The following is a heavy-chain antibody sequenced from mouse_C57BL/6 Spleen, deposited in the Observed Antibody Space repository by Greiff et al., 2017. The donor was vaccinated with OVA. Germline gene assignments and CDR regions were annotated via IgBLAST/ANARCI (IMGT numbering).Heavy chain of an antibody. D-gene: IGHD2-2*01. CDR1: GYTFTDYE. J-gene: IGHJ2*01. V-gene: IGHV1-15*01. CDR2: IDPETGGT. Sequence: VQRVESGAELVRPGASVTLSCKASGYTFTDYEMHWVKQTPVHGLEWIGAIDPETGGTAYNQKFKGKAILTADKSSSTAYMELRSLTSEDSAVYYCTRTGFSYYFDYWGQGTTLTVSS. CDR3: TRTGFSYYFDY.